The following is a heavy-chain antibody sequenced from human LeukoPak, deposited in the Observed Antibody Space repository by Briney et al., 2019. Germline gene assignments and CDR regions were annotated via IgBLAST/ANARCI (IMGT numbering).Heavy chain of an antibody. CDR3: ARRGQWLARIFDY. V-gene: IGHV4-34*01. CDR2: INHSGST. D-gene: IGHD6-19*01. J-gene: IGHJ4*02. Sequence: SETLSLTCAVYGGSFSGYYWSWIRQPPGKGLEWIGEINHSGSTNYNPSLKSRVTISVDTSKNQFSLKLSSVTAADTAVYYCARRGQWLARIFDYWGQGTLVTVSS. CDR1: GGSFSGYY.